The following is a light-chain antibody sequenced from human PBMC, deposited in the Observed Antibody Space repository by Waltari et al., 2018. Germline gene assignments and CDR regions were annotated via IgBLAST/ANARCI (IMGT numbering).Light chain of an antibody. Sequence: SYVLTQPPSVSVAPGKTARIPCAGDNIAGESVHWYQEKPGQAPVGVNNYDSGRPSGIPERTAGYKCGNTATLTIGRVEAGDEADYYCQVWDTISDHVLFGGGTKLTVL. J-gene: IGLJ2*01. CDR2: YDS. CDR1: NIAGES. V-gene: IGLV3-21*04. CDR3: QVWDTISDHVL.